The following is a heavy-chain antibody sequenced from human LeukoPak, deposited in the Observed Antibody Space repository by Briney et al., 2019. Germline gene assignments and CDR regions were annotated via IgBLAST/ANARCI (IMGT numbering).Heavy chain of an antibody. J-gene: IGHJ4*02. CDR2: IDGNCDKT. V-gene: IGHV3-23*01. Sequence: GGSLRLSCAASGFTFKSHHMSWVRQAPGKGLEWVSAIDGNCDKTYYPDSVKGRFTISRDNSKNTLYLKMNSLRAEDTAVYYCAKAESSRIAADNYWGQGTLVTVSS. CDR3: AKAESSRIAADNY. CDR1: GFTFKSHH. D-gene: IGHD6-25*01.